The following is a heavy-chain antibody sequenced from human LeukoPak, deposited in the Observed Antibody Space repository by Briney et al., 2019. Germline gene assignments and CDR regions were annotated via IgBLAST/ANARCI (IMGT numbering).Heavy chain of an antibody. J-gene: IGHJ4*02. V-gene: IGHV3-74*01. CDR3: ARGVFYGGTDY. CDR2: INSDGSST. CDR1: GFTVSSNY. Sequence: PGGSLRLSCAASGFTVSSNYMSWVRQAPGKGLVWVSRINSDGSSTSYADSVKGRVTISRDNAKNTLNLQMNSLRAEDTAVYYCARGVFYGGTDYWGQGTLVTVSS. D-gene: IGHD4-23*01.